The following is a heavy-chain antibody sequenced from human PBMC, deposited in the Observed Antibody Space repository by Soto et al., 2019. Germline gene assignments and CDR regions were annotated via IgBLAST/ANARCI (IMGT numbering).Heavy chain of an antibody. D-gene: IGHD2-15*01. V-gene: IGHV3-33*01. CDR3: AREGCSGGSFFYTVDY. CDR1: GFTFSNYG. J-gene: IGHJ4*02. CDR2: MWYDGSNK. Sequence: QVQLVESGGGVVQPGRSLRLSCAASGFTFSNYGMHWVRQAPGKGLECMAAMWYDGSNKYYTDSVKGRFTISRDNSKNTLYLQMNSLRAEDTAVFYCAREGCSGGSFFYTVDYWGQGTLVTVSS.